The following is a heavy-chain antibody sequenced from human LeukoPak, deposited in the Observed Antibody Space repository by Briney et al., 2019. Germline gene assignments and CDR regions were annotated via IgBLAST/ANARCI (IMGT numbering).Heavy chain of an antibody. J-gene: IGHJ3*02. V-gene: IGHV4-59*01. CDR3: ARGYCSSTSCSPRRDDDAFDI. D-gene: IGHD2-2*01. CDR2: IYNSGST. Sequence: PSETLSLTCTISGGSINSYYWNWIRQPPGKGLEWIGHIYNSGSTNYNPSLKSRVTISVDTSKNQFSLKLSSVTAADTAVYYCARGYCSSTSCSPRRDDDAFDIWGQGTMVTVSS. CDR1: GGSINSYY.